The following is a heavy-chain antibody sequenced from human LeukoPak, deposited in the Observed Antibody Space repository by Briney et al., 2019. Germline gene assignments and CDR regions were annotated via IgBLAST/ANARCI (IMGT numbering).Heavy chain of an antibody. CDR1: GGSFSGYY. J-gene: IGHJ4*01. D-gene: IGHD5-24*01. CDR3: ARAEDAYKQGQ. V-gene: IGHV4-34*01. CDR2: IHPSGST. Sequence: SEALSLTCAVSGGSFSGYYWSWIRQPPGKGLEWIGGIHPSGSTDYNPSLKGRVTISPDTSKTQCCLKMTSLTAADTAVYYCARAEDAYKQGQWGHGTLVTVSS.